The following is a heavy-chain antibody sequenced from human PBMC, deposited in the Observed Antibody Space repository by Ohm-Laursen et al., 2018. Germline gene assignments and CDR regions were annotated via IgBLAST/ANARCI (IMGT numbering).Heavy chain of an antibody. Sequence: QTLSLTCAVSGGSISGHYWTWIRQPAGKGLDWIGRIYSRGNTNYNPSLKSRVTMSVDTSKNQFSLKLSSVTAADTAVYFCAGETRTYYSDGSVYTLDIWGQGTMVTVSS. V-gene: IGHV4-4*07. D-gene: IGHD3-22*01. CDR2: IYSRGNT. CDR3: AGETRTYYSDGSVYTLDI. CDR1: GGSISGHY. J-gene: IGHJ3*02.